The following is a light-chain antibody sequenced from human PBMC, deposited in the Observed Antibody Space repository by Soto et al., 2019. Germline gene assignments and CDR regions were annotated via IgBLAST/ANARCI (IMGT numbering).Light chain of an antibody. J-gene: IGKJ4*01. CDR1: QSISSW. Sequence: DIQMTQAPSTLSASVGDRVTITCRASQSISSWLAWYQQKPGKAPKVLIYKTSSLESGVPSKFSGSGSGTEFTLSISSLQPDDFATYYCQQYNSYPLTFGGGTKVEIK. CDR3: QQYNSYPLT. V-gene: IGKV1-5*03. CDR2: KTS.